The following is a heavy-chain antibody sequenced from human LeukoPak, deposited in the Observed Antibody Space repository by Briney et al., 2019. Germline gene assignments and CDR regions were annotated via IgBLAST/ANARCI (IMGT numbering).Heavy chain of an antibody. CDR1: GGSISSSSYY. J-gene: IGHJ5*02. Sequence: PSETLSLTCTVSGGSISSSSYYWGWIRQPPGKGREWIGSIYYSGSTYYNPSLKSRVTISVDTSKNQFSLKLSSVTAADTAVYYCARQPSTVTTLCNWFDPWGQGTLVTVSS. V-gene: IGHV4-39*01. CDR3: ARQPSTVTTLCNWFDP. D-gene: IGHD4-17*01. CDR2: IYYSGST.